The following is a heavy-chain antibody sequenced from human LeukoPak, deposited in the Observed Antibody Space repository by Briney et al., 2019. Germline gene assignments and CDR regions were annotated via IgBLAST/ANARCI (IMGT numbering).Heavy chain of an antibody. CDR3: VRGGARYDRRFVFDS. Sequence: GGSLRLSCAASGFTVSRNFMSWVRQAPGKGLAWVAVIQSSGSTFYADSVRGRFSISRDISKNTLYLQMNSLRVEDTSVYYCVRGGARYDRRFVFDSWGQGALVTVSS. CDR1: GFTVSRNF. CDR2: IQSSGST. J-gene: IGHJ4*02. D-gene: IGHD3-3*01. V-gene: IGHV3-66*01.